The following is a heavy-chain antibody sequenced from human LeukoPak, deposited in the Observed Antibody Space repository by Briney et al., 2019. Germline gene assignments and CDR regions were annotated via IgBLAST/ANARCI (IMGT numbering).Heavy chain of an antibody. V-gene: IGHV3-74*01. CDR1: GFPFSSYW. J-gene: IGHJ4*02. CDR3: ARDGDSSGYYVNFDY. CDR2: INGDGSST. D-gene: IGHD3-22*01. Sequence: PGRSLRLSCAASGFPFSSYWMHWVRQVPGKGLVWVSRINGDGSSTSYADSVKGRFTISRDNAKNTLYLQMNGLRAEDTAVYYCARDGDSSGYYVNFDYWGQGTLVTVSS.